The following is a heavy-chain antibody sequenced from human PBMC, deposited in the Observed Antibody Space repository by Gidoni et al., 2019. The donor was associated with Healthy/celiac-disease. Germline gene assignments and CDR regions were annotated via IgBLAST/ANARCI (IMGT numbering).Heavy chain of an antibody. CDR2: ISAYNGNT. V-gene: IGHV1-18*01. J-gene: IGHJ4*02. CDR1: GYTFTSYG. D-gene: IGHD3-16*01. Sequence: QVQLVQSGAEVKKPGASVKVSCKASGYTFTSYGLSWVRQAPGQGLAWMGWISAYNGNTNYAQKRQGRVTMTTDTSTSTAYMGLRSLRSDDTAGYYCASLGPDPGGGYFDYWGQGTLVTVSS. CDR3: ASLGPDPGGGYFDY.